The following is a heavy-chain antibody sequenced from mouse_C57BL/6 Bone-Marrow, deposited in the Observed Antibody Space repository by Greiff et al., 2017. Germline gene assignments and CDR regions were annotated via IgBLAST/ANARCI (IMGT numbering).Heavy chain of an antibody. Sequence: QVQLQQPGAELVKPGASVKVSCKASGYTFTSYWMHWVKQRPGQGLEWIGRIHPSDSDTNYNQMFKGRATLTVDKSTSTAYMQLSSLTSEDSAVYNCASSTYNGRSFDNWGQGTTLTGSS. J-gene: IGHJ2*01. CDR1: GYTFTSYW. V-gene: IGHV1-74*01. CDR3: ASSTYNGRSFDN. CDR2: IHPSDSDT. D-gene: IGHD1-1*01.